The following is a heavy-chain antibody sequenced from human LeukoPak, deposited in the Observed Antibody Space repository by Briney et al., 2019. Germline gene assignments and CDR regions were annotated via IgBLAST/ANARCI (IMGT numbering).Heavy chain of an antibody. D-gene: IGHD6-6*01. CDR2: INSCGSTI. V-gene: IGHV3-48*03. J-gene: IGHJ5*02. Sequence: PGGSLRLPCAASGFTFRSYEMNWVRQAPGKGLEWVAYINSCGSTIYYADSVKGRFTISRDNAENSLFLQINSLRAEVTAVYYFARDTKGPYCRSSVVLGCCDPWRQGTLVTVSS. CDR1: GFTFRSYE. CDR3: ARDTKGPYCRSSVVLGCCDP.